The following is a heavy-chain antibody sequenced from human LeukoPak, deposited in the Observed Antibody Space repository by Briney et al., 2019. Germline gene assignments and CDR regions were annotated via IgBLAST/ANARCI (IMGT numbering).Heavy chain of an antibody. V-gene: IGHV4-34*01. J-gene: IGHJ6*02. CDR3: AREKQDVIVVVPAATNYGMDV. D-gene: IGHD2-2*01. CDR2: INHSGST. CDR1: GGFFSGYY. Sequence: SETLSLTCAVYGGFFSGYYWSWIRQPPGKGLEWIGEINHSGSTNYNPSLKSRVTISVDTSKNQFSLKLSSVTAADTAVYYCAREKQDVIVVVPAATNYGMDVWGQGTTVTVSS.